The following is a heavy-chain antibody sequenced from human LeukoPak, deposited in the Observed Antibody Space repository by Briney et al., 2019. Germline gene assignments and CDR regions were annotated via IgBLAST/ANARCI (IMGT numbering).Heavy chain of an antibody. Sequence: ASVKVSCKASGGTFSSYATSWVRQAPGQGLEWMGIINTNYGSTSYAQKFLGRVSLTRDTSTSTVYMELSSLRSEDTAVYYCARGNLEGNWNDLLAPYWGQGTLVTVSS. CDR3: ARGNLEGNWNDLLAPY. J-gene: IGHJ4*02. V-gene: IGHV1-46*01. CDR1: GGTFSSYA. D-gene: IGHD1-20*01. CDR2: INTNYGST.